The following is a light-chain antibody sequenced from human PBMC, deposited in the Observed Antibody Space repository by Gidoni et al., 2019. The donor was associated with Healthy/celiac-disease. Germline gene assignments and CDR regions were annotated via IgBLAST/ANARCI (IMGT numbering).Light chain of an antibody. CDR3: QQRSNWPRT. J-gene: IGKJ1*01. CDR2: DAS. Sequence: EIVLTQSPATLSVSPGERATLSCRASQSVSSYLAWYQQKPGQAPRLLIYDASNRATGIPARFSGRGSGTDFTLTISSLEPEDFAVYYCQQRSNWPRTFGQGTKVEIK. V-gene: IGKV3-11*01. CDR1: QSVSSY.